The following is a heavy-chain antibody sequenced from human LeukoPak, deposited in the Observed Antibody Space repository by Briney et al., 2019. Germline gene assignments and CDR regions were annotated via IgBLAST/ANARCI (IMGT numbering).Heavy chain of an antibody. Sequence: ETLSLTCVVYGGSFSGYWSWIRQPPGKGLEWVANIKQDGSEKYYVDSVKGRFTISRDNAKNSLYLQMNSLRAEDTAVYYCARGENYYDSTGYDYWGQGTLVTVSS. V-gene: IGHV3-7*01. J-gene: IGHJ4*02. CDR2: IKQDGSEK. CDR3: ARGENYYDSTGYDY. D-gene: IGHD3-22*01. CDR1: GGSFSGYW.